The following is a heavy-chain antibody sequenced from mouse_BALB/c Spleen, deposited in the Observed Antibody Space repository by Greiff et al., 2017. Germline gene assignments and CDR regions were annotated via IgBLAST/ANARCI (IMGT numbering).Heavy chain of an antibody. J-gene: IGHJ2*01. CDR3: ARDYYGATDY. Sequence: EVKLMESGGGLVQPGGSRKLSCAASGFTFSSFGMHWVRQAPEKGLEWVAYISSGSSTIYYADTVKGRFTVSRDNTKNTLFLQMTSLRSEDTAMYYCARDYYGATDYWGQGTTLTVSS. CDR2: ISSGSSTI. CDR1: GFTFSSFG. V-gene: IGHV5-17*02. D-gene: IGHD1-1*01.